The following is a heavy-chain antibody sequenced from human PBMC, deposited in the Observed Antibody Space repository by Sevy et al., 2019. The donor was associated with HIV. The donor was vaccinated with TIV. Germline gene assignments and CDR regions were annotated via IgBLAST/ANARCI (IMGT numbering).Heavy chain of an antibody. J-gene: IGHJ6*02. CDR1: GGSFSGYY. CDR3: ARVTTYYDFWSGTRRNYYYGMDV. CDR2: INHSGST. Sequence: SETLSLTCAVYGGSFSGYYWSWIRQPPGKGLEWIGEINHSGSTNYNPSLKSRVTISVDTSKNQFSLKLSSVTAADTAVYYCARVTTYYDFWSGTRRNYYYGMDVWGQWTTVTVSS. D-gene: IGHD3-3*01. V-gene: IGHV4-34*01.